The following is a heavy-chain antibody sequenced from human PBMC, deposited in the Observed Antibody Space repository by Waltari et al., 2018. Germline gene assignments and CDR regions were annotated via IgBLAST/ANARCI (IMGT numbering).Heavy chain of an antibody. Sequence: QVQLHQWGAGLVKPSETLSLTFAFYGGSFTTYYWSWIRQSPGKGLEWVGQIRHGGSAYYNPSLKSRVTMSLDTSKNQLSLKMTPVTAADTAVYYCARHGGYAQDLWGRGTLVTVSS. D-gene: IGHD5-12*01. V-gene: IGHV4-34*01. CDR1: GGSFTTYY. J-gene: IGHJ2*01. CDR3: ARHGGYAQDL. CDR2: IRHGGSA.